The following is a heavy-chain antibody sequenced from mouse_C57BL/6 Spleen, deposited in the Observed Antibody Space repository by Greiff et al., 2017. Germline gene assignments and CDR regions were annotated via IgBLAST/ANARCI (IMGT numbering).Heavy chain of an antibody. Sequence: QVQLMQPGAELVKPGASVKLSCKASGYTFTSYWMHWVKQRPGQGLEWIGMIHPNSGSTNYNEKFKSKATLTVDKSSSTAYMQLLSLTSEDSAVYYCAANYYSKSYYAMDYWGQGTSVTVSS. CDR2: IHPNSGST. J-gene: IGHJ4*01. CDR1: GYTFTSYW. D-gene: IGHD2-5*01. CDR3: AANYYSKSYYAMDY. V-gene: IGHV1-64*01.